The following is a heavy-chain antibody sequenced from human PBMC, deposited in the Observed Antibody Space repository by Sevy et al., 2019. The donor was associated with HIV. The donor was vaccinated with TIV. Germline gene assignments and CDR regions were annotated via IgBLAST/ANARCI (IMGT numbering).Heavy chain of an antibody. Sequence: GGSLKISCAASGVIFSNYWMSWVRQAPGKGLEWVANIKQDGSEKYYVDSVKGRFTISRDNAKNSLYLQMNSLRAEDTAVYYCVRAGGDTVVVTTAIGILVMDVWGQGTTVTVSS. CDR3: VRAGGDTVVVTTAIGILVMDV. CDR2: IKQDGSEK. V-gene: IGHV3-7*01. D-gene: IGHD2-2*01. CDR1: GVIFSNYW. J-gene: IGHJ6*02.